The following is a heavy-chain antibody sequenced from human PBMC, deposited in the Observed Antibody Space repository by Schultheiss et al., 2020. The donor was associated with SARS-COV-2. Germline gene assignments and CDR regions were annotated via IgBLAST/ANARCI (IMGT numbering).Heavy chain of an antibody. V-gene: IGHV4-61*08. CDR2: IYTSGST. CDR1: GGSISSGGYY. Sequence: SETLSLTCAVSGGSISSGGYYWSWIRQHPGKGLEWIGRIYTSGSTNYNPSLKSRVTISVDTSKNQFSLKLSSVTAADTAVYYCARAPGDFWSGYYTESYYYYGMDVWGQGTTVTVSS. CDR3: ARAPGDFWSGYYTESYYYYGMDV. J-gene: IGHJ6*02. D-gene: IGHD3-3*01.